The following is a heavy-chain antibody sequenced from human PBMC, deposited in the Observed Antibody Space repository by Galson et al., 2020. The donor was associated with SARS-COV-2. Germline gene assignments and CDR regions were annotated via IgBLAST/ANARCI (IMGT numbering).Heavy chain of an antibody. D-gene: IGHD2-15*01. CDR3: VRERALGYCSGGSCRSFDP. Sequence: SCEASGFMYSRYWMSWVRQAPGKGLEWVANIDLNGGERYYLDSVKGRFSISRDNAKNSVYLQMNSLRAEDTAVYYCVRERALGYCSGGSCRSFDPWGQGTLVSVSS. CDR1: GFMYSRYW. J-gene: IGHJ5*02. V-gene: IGHV3-7*01. CDR2: IDLNGGER.